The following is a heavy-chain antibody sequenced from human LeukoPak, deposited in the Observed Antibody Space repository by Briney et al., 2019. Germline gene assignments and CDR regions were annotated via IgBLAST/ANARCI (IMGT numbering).Heavy chain of an antibody. Sequence: SETLSLTCIVSGGSISGYFWSWIRQPPGKGLEWIGSIYYSGSTYYNPSLKSRVTISVDTSKNQFSLKLSSVTAADTAVYYCARALYGGDAFDIWGQGTMVTVSS. V-gene: IGHV4-59*01. D-gene: IGHD3-3*01. J-gene: IGHJ3*02. CDR3: ARALYGGDAFDI. CDR1: GGSISGYF. CDR2: IYYSGST.